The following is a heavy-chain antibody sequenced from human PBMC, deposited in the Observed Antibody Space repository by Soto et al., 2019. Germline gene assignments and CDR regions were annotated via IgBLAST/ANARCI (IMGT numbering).Heavy chain of an antibody. V-gene: IGHV4-39*01. CDR1: GGSISSSSYY. D-gene: IGHD3-3*02. CDR3: ASPKIAFYNWFDP. CDR2: IYYSGST. J-gene: IGHJ5*02. Sequence: SETLSLTCTVSGGSISSSSYYWGWIRQPPGKGLEWIGNIYYSGSTYYNPSLKSRVTISVDTSMNQFSLKLSSVTAADTAVYYCASPKIAFYNWFDPWGQGTLVTVSS.